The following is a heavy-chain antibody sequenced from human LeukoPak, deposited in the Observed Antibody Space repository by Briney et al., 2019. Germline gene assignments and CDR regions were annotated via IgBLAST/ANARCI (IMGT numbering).Heavy chain of an antibody. J-gene: IGHJ4*02. CDR3: AKDEQWLVYDY. CDR2: ISGRGGST. V-gene: IGHV3-23*01. D-gene: IGHD6-19*01. CDR1: GFTFSSYA. Sequence: PGGSLRLSCAASGFTFSSYAMGWVRQAPGKGLEWVSAISGRGGSTYYPDSVKGRFTVSRDNSKNTLSLQMNSLRAEDTAVYYCAKDEQWLVYDYWGQGTLVTVSS.